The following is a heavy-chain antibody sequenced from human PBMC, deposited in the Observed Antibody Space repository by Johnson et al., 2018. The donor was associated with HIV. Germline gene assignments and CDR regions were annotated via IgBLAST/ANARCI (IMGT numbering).Heavy chain of an antibody. CDR1: GFTFSSYA. CDR3: AKDVELHGAFDI. Sequence: QVQLVESGGGVVQPGRSLRLSCAASGFTFSSYAMHWVRQAPGKGLEWVAFIRLDGSDKYYADSVKGRFTISRDNSKNTLYLQMNSLRADDTALYYCAKDVELHGAFDIWGQGTKVTVSS. V-gene: IGHV3-33*03. J-gene: IGHJ3*02. D-gene: IGHD1-26*01. CDR2: IRLDGSDK.